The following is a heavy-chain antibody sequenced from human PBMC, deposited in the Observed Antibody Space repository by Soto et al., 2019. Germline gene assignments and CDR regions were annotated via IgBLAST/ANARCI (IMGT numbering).Heavy chain of an antibody. D-gene: IGHD6-19*01. CDR1: GYPISSGSY. CDR3: ARVHVMVVAGSTFDY. J-gene: IGHJ4*01. Sequence: SETLSLTCTVSGYPISSGSYWAWIRQPPGKGPEWIASIYHGGTTFYNPSLKSRITISVDTSNNQFSLKLTSVTAADTAVYYCARVHVMVVAGSTFDYWGHGTPVTVSS. CDR2: IYHGGTT. V-gene: IGHV4-38-2*02.